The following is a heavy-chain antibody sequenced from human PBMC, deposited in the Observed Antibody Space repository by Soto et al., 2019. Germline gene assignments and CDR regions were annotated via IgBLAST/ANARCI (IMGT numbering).Heavy chain of an antibody. D-gene: IGHD1-26*01. J-gene: IGHJ6*02. CDR3: ARVSGSYYYGMDV. CDR2: IYHSGST. Sequence: SETLSLTCTVSGGSISSSNWWSWVRQPPGKGLEWIGEIYHSGSTNYNPSLKSRVTISVDKSKNQFSLKLSSVTAADTAVYYCARVSGSYYYGMDVWGQGITVTVSS. V-gene: IGHV4-4*02. CDR1: GGSISSSNW.